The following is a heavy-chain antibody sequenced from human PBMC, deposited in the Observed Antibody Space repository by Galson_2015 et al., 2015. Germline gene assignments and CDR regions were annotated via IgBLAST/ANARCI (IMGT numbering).Heavy chain of an antibody. Sequence: SVKVSCKASGGTFSSHAISWVRQAPGQGLEWMGGIIPMYGTTNYAQKFQGRLTITADTSTSTAYMELSSLRSEDTAMYYCARDVRTTATPPSYSDMDLSGTGTPVPASS. CDR1: GGTFSSHA. J-gene: IGHJ6*03. CDR3: ARDVRTTATPPSYSDMDL. V-gene: IGHV1-69*06. CDR2: IIPMYGTT. D-gene: IGHD1-14*01.